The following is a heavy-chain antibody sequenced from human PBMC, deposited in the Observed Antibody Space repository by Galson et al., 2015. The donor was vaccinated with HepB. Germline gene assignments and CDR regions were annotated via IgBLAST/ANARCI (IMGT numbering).Heavy chain of an antibody. Sequence: SEPLSLTCAVYGGSFSGYYWSWIRQPPGKGLEWIGEINHSGSTNYNPSLKSRVTISVDTSKNQFSLKLSSVTAADTAVYYCARQAYYDSSRPFPVAFDIWGQGTMVTVSS. CDR3: ARQAYYDSSRPFPVAFDI. CDR1: GGSFSGYY. D-gene: IGHD3-22*01. CDR2: INHSGST. V-gene: IGHV4-34*01. J-gene: IGHJ3*02.